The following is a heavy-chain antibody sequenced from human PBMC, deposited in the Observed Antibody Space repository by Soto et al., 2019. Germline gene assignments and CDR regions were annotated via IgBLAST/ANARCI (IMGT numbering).Heavy chain of an antibody. CDR2: MYSGGTT. Sequence: EVQLVESGGGLIQPGGSLRLSCAASGFTVSSNYMTWVRQAPGKGLEWVSVMYSGGTTYYADSVKGRFTISRDNSTTTLYLQVNSMRAEDTAVYHCARATSDRAMVFDYWGQGTLVTVSS. CDR1: GFTVSSNY. CDR3: ARATSDRAMVFDY. D-gene: IGHD5-18*01. V-gene: IGHV3-53*01. J-gene: IGHJ4*02.